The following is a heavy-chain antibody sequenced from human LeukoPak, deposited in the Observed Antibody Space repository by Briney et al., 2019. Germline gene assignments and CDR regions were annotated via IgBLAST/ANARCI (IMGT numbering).Heavy chain of an antibody. CDR3: AKSFRSTSLGY. CDR1: GFTFRSYG. J-gene: IGHJ4*02. Sequence: GGSLRLSCAASGFTFRSYGMTWVRQAPGKWLEWVSAISGSGDSTYYTDSVKGRFTISRDNSRNTLYLQMNSLRAGDTAVYYCAKSFRSTSLGYWGQGTLVTVSS. V-gene: IGHV3-23*01. D-gene: IGHD2-2*01. CDR2: ISGSGDST.